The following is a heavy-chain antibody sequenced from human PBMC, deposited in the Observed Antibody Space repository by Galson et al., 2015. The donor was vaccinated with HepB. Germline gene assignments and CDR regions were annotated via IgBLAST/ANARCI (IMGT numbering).Heavy chain of an antibody. Sequence: SLRLSCAASGFSFGTYGMNWVRQAPGKGLEWLAVISHDGNQKYYADSVKARFTISRDNSKNTLYLQMHSLTTEDTALYYCAKDHRDGFDVWAQGTLVSVSS. J-gene: IGHJ3*01. CDR3: AKDHRDGFDV. CDR1: GFSFGTYG. V-gene: IGHV3-30*18. CDR2: ISHDGNQK.